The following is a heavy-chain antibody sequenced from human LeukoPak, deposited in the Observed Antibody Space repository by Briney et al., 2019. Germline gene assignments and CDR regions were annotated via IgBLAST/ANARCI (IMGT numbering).Heavy chain of an antibody. V-gene: IGHV1-2*02. D-gene: IGHD1-20*01. J-gene: IGHJ5*02. CDR2: INPNSGGT. Sequence: ASVKVSCKASGYTFTGYYMHWVRQAPGQGLEWMGWINPNSGGTNYAQKFQGRVTMTRGTSISTAYMELSRLRSDDTAVYYCARGRTDRITGTLSFRFDPWGQGTLVTVSS. CDR1: GYTFTGYY. CDR3: ARGRTDRITGTLSFRFDP.